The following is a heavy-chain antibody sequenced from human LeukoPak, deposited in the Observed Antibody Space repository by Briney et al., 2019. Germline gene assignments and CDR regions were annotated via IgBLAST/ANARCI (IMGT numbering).Heavy chain of an antibody. V-gene: IGHV4-4*02. CDR2: IYQSGST. CDR1: GGSISSSNW. D-gene: IGHD4-23*01. Sequence: PSETLSLTCAVSGGSISSSNWWNWVRPPPGKGLEWIGEIYQSGSTNYNPSLKSRVTISVDKSKNQFSLKLNSVTAADTAVYYCATYGGHAFDIWGQGTMVTVSS. J-gene: IGHJ3*02. CDR3: ATYGGHAFDI.